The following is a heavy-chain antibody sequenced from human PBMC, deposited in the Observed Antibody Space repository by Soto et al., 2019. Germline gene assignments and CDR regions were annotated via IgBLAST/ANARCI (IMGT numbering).Heavy chain of an antibody. CDR1: GFTFDDYG. CDR2: LSWDGGST. D-gene: IGHD1-26*01. V-gene: IGHV3-43D*04. CDR3: ARDAGFGGSGYFGS. Sequence: PGGSLRLSCATSGFTFDDYGMHWVRQAPGKGLEWVSLLSWDGGSTYYADSVKGRFTISRHNSSLYLHMNTLRVEDTAVYFCARDAGFGGSGYFGSWGQGTPVTVSS. J-gene: IGHJ4*02.